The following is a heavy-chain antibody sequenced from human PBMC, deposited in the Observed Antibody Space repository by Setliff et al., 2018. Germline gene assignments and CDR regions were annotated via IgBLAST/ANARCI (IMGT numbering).Heavy chain of an antibody. D-gene: IGHD3-3*01. CDR3: AKVNNRFWSGYYPYYYGMDV. J-gene: IGHJ6*02. Sequence: GGSLRLSCAASGFTFSSYRMSWVRQAPGKGPEWLAQISQDGSEKYYVDSVKGRLTISRDNAKNSLYLQMNSLRAEDTAVYYCAKVNNRFWSGYYPYYYGMDVWGQGTTVTVSS. CDR2: ISQDGSEK. V-gene: IGHV3-7*03. CDR1: GFTFSSYR.